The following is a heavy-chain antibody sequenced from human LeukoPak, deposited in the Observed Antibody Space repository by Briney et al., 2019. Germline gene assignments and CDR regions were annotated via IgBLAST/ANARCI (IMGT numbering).Heavy chain of an antibody. V-gene: IGHV4-59*01. CDR1: GGSTNNYY. J-gene: IGHJ4*02. CDR2: IYYSGST. Sequence: SETLSLTCTVSGGSTNNYYWSWIRQPPGKGLEWIGYIYYSGSTNYNPSLKSRVSISVGTSKNQFSLKLSSVTAADTAVYYCARIVPYNYGYVDYWGQGTLVTVSS. D-gene: IGHD5-18*01. CDR3: ARIVPYNYGYVDY.